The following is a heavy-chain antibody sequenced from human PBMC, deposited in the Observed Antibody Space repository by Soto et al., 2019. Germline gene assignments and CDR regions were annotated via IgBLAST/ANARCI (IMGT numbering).Heavy chain of an antibody. D-gene: IGHD5-12*01. CDR3: AKDRREYSGYDPFDY. CDR2: ISYDGSNK. V-gene: IGHV3-30*18. Sequence: GGSLRLSCAASGFTFSSYGMHWVRQAPGKGLEWVAVISYDGSNKYYADSVKGRFTISRDNSKNTLYLQMNSLRAEDTAVYYCAKDRREYSGYDPFDYWGQGTLVTVSS. CDR1: GFTFSSYG. J-gene: IGHJ4*02.